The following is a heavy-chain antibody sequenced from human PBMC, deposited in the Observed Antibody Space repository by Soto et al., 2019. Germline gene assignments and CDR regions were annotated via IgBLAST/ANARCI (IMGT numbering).Heavy chain of an antibody. J-gene: IGHJ4*02. CDR1: GFTFSGSA. CDR3: TSLVVGATTGY. V-gene: IGHV3-73*01. Sequence: GGSLRLSCAASGFTFSGSAMHWVRQASGKGLEWVGRIRSKANSYATAYAASVKGRFTISRDDSKNTAHLQMNSLKTEDTAVYYCTSLVVGATTGYWGQGTLVTVSS. D-gene: IGHD1-26*01. CDR2: IRSKANSYAT.